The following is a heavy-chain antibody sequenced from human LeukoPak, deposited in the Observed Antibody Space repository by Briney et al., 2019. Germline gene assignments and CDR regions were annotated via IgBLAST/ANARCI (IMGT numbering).Heavy chain of an antibody. CDR2: LSPNSGNT. J-gene: IGHJ5*02. CDR1: GYIFSTDD. V-gene: IGHV1-8*03. CDR3: ARGWTFVGFDP. D-gene: IGHD1-1*01. Sequence: GASVKVSCKASGYIFSTDDSNWVRQASGQGLEWMGWLSPNSGNTGYSQKFQGIVTITSNTSINTAHMELSNLRSEYTAVYHCARGWTFVGFDPWGQGTVVTVSS.